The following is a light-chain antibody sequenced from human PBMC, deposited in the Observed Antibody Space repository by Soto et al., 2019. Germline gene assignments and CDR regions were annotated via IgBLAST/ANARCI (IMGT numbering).Light chain of an antibody. CDR2: AAS. Sequence: IHLTQSPSSLSASVGDRVTITCRASQGIRNYLAWYQQKPGKAPKFLIYAASTVHSGVQSRFSGSGSGTDFTLTISSLPPEDFATYYCQQLNSYPRTFGGGTKVDIK. V-gene: IGKV1-9*01. CDR1: QGIRNY. J-gene: IGKJ4*01. CDR3: QQLNSYPRT.